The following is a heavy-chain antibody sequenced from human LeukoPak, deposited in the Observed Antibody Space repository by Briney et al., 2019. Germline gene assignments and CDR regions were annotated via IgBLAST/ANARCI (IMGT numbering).Heavy chain of an antibody. Sequence: GGSLRLSCAASGFTVSSNYMSWVRQAPGKGLEWVSVIYSGGSTYYADSVKGRFTISRDNSKNTLYLQMNSLRAEDTAVYYCARSRGAPYPYYYYYGMDVWGQGTTVTVSS. CDR1: GFTVSSNY. D-gene: IGHD3-10*01. J-gene: IGHJ6*02. V-gene: IGHV3-53*01. CDR2: IYSGGST. CDR3: ARSRGAPYPYYYYYGMDV.